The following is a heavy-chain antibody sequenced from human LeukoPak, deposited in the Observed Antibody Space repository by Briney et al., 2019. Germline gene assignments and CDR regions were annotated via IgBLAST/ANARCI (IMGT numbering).Heavy chain of an antibody. V-gene: IGHV4-34*01. D-gene: IGHD4-23*01. J-gene: IGHJ4*02. CDR2: INHSGST. CDR3: ARRIDYGGNSGGPDY. CDR1: RFTFSNYA. Sequence: GSLRLSCAASRFTFSNYAMNWVRQPPGKGLEWIGEINHSGSTNYNPSLKSRVTISVDTSKNQFSLKLSSVTAADTAVYYCARRIDYGGNSGGPDYWGQGTLVTVSS.